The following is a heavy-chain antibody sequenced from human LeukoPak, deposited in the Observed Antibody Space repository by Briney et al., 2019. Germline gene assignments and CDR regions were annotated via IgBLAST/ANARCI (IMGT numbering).Heavy chain of an antibody. V-gene: IGHV3-30*02. D-gene: IGHD2-2*01. J-gene: IGHJ4*02. CDR2: IRYDGSNK. CDR1: GLTFSTFG. Sequence: GGSLRLSCAASGLTFSTFGMHWVRQAPGKGLEWVSFIRYDGSNKYYADSVKGRFTISRDNSKNTLYLQINSLRAEDTAVYYCAKSPRYCSSTSCSHALYYFDYWGQGTLVTVSS. CDR3: AKSPRYCSSTSCSHALYYFDY.